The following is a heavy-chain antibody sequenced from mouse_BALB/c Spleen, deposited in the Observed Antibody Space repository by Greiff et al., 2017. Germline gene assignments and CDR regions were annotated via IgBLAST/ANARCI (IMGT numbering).Heavy chain of an antibody. CDR3: ARDGYYYFDY. CDR1: GFSLTSYG. Sequence: GQLQQSGPGLVAPSQSLSITCTVSGFSLTSYGVHWVRQPPGKGLEWLGVIWAGGSTNYNSALMSRLSISKDNSKSQVFLNMNSLQTDDTAMYYCARDGYYYFDYWGQGTTLTVSS. J-gene: IGHJ2*01. V-gene: IGHV2-9*02. CDR2: IWAGGST. D-gene: IGHD2-3*01.